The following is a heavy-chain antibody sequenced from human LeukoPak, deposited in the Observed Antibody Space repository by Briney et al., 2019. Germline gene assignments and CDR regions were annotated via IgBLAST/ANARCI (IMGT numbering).Heavy chain of an antibody. Sequence: GASVKVSCKASGYTFTSYGISWVRQAPGQGLERMGGIIPIFGTANYAQKFQGRVTITADESTSTAYMELSSLRSEDTAVYYCARGRGYSYGTPFDYWGQGTLVTVSS. CDR1: GYTFTSYG. CDR2: IIPIFGTA. CDR3: ARGRGYSYGTPFDY. J-gene: IGHJ4*02. D-gene: IGHD5-18*01. V-gene: IGHV1-69*13.